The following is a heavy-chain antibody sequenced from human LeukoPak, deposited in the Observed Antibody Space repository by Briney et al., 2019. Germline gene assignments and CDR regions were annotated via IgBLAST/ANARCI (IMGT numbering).Heavy chain of an antibody. D-gene: IGHD1-7*01. CDR1: GFTFSSYA. Sequence: GGSLRLSCAASGFTFSSYAMSWVRRAPGKGLEWVSAIRGSGDDTYYADSVKGRFTISRDNSKNTLYLQMSSLRVEDTAVYYCAKAHDDWNYVYFRHWGQGTLVTVSS. CDR2: IRGSGDDT. V-gene: IGHV3-23*01. CDR3: AKAHDDWNYVYFRH. J-gene: IGHJ1*01.